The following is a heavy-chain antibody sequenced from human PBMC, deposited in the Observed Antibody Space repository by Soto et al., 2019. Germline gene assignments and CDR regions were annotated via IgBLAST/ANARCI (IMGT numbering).Heavy chain of an antibody. CDR1: GFTFRSYA. CDR3: AKGSGLEPNYYGMDV. V-gene: IGHV3-23*01. CDR2: ISGSGGIT. Sequence: PGGSLRLSCAASGFTFRSYAMSCVRQAPGKGLEWVSGISGSGGITYYADSVNGRFTISRDNSKNTLYLQMNSLRVEDTAVYYCAKGSGLEPNYYGMDVWGQGTTVTVSS. J-gene: IGHJ6*02. D-gene: IGHD1-1*01.